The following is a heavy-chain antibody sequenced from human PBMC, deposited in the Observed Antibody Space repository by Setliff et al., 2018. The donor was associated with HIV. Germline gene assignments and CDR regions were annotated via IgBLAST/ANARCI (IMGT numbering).Heavy chain of an antibody. Sequence: GGSLRLSCAASGFTFSSYGMHWVRQAPGKGLEWVAFIRYDGSNKYYADSVMGRFTISRDNSKNTLYLQLNSLRAEDTAVYYCARDAAAPAAIEGAFDIWGQGTMVTVSS. CDR3: ARDAAAPAAIEGAFDI. J-gene: IGHJ3*02. CDR2: IRYDGSNK. V-gene: IGHV3-30*02. D-gene: IGHD2-2*02. CDR1: GFTFSSYG.